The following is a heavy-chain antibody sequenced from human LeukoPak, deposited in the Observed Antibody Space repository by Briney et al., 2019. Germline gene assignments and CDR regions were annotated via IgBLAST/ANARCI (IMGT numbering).Heavy chain of an antibody. J-gene: IGHJ4*02. Sequence: GGSLRLSCAASEITFSSHWMNWVRQAPGKGLEWVANINQDGSEKNYVDSVKGRFTISRDNAKNSLYLQMNSLRAEDTAVYYCARGRESTPDYWGQGTLVTVSS. CDR2: INQDGSEK. CDR3: ARGRESTPDY. V-gene: IGHV3-7*01. CDR1: EITFSSHW.